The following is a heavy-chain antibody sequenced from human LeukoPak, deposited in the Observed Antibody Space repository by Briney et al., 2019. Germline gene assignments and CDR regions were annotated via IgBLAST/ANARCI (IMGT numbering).Heavy chain of an antibody. Sequence: GGSLRLSCAASGFTFSSYAMSWVRQAPGKGLEWVSVISGSGGSTYYADSVKGRFTISRDNSKNTPYLQMNSLRAEDTAVYYCAKDRPYDFWSGYYPLGYYGMDVWGQGTTVTVSS. CDR1: GFTFSSYA. J-gene: IGHJ6*02. CDR3: AKDRPYDFWSGYYPLGYYGMDV. D-gene: IGHD3-3*01. V-gene: IGHV3-23*01. CDR2: ISGSGGST.